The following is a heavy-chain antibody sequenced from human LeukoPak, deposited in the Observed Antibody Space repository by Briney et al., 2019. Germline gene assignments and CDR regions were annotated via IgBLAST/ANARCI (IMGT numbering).Heavy chain of an antibody. V-gene: IGHV3-7*01. J-gene: IGHJ4*02. CDR3: ARSLDYGGHCFFDY. CDR2: IKLDGSEK. D-gene: IGHD4-23*01. CDR1: GFTFSNYW. Sequence: GGSLRLSRAASGFTFSNYWMTWVRQAPGKGLEWVANIKLDGSEKYYVDSVKGRFTISRDNAKNSVFLQMNSLRAEDTAVYYCARSLDYGGHCFFDYWGQGTLVTVSS.